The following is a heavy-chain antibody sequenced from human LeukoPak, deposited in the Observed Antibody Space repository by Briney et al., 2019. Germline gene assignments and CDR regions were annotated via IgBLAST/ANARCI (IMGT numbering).Heavy chain of an antibody. V-gene: IGHV3-48*01. CDR2: ISSSSSTI. CDR1: GFTFSSYS. J-gene: IGHJ4*02. Sequence: GGSLRLSCAASGFTFSSYSMNWVRQAPGKGLEWVSYISSSSSTIYYADSVKGRFTISRDNSKNTVYLQMNSLRAEAAAVYYCANGKSEDNSGWPRGTFWGQGTLVTVSS. D-gene: IGHD5-12*01. CDR3: ANGKSEDNSGWPRGTF.